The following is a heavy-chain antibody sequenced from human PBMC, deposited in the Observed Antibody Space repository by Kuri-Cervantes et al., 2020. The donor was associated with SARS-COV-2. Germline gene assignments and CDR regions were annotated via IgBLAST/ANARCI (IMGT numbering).Heavy chain of an antibody. CDR1: GFSLSTSGVD. D-gene: IGHD2-2*01. V-gene: IGHV2-70*11. J-gene: IGHJ4*02. CDR3: VRIRAAAVIADY. CDR2: IDWDDDK. Sequence: SGPTKVKPTQTRTLTCNFCGFSLSTSGVDVRCIRQPPGKPLEWLARIDWDDDKYYKTSRNTRLSISKDTSKDQVVLTMTNMDSVDTATYYCVRIRAAAVIADYWGQGTLVTVSS.